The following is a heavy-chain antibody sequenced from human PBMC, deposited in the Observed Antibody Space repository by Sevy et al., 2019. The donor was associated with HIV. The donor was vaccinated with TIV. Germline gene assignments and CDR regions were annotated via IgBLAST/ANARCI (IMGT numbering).Heavy chain of an antibody. CDR2: ISSSSSTI. CDR1: GFTFSSYS. Sequence: GGSLRLSCAASGFTFSSYSMNWVRQAPGKGLEWVSYISSSSSTIYYADSVKGRFTISRDNAKNSLYLQMNSLRDEDTAVYYCARVSGSFYFYYYGMDVWGQGTTVTVSS. J-gene: IGHJ6*02. CDR3: ARVSGSFYFYYYGMDV. V-gene: IGHV3-48*02. D-gene: IGHD1-26*01.